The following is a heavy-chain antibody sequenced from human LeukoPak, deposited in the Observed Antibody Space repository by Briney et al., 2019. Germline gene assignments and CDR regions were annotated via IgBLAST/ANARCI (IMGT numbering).Heavy chain of an antibody. J-gene: IGHJ3*02. V-gene: IGHV1-2*02. CDR2: INPNSGGT. CDR3: ARDPLYGGNSNDAFDI. D-gene: IGHD4-23*01. Sequence: ASVKVSCKASGYTYTGYYMHWVRQAPGQGLEWMGWINPNSGGTNYAQKFQGRVTMTRDTSISTAYMELSRLRSDDTAVYYCARDPLYGGNSNDAFDIWGQGTMVTVSS. CDR1: GYTYTGYY.